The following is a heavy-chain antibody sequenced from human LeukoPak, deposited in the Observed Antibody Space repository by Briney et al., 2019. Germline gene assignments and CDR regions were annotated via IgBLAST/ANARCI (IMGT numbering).Heavy chain of an antibody. D-gene: IGHD3-22*01. J-gene: IGHJ4*02. CDR3: ARDRRIHSMIVVVNPSPTFDY. CDR1: GYTFTSYY. V-gene: IGHV1-46*01. CDR2: INPSGGST. Sequence: GASVKVSCKASGYTFTSYYMHWVRQAPGQGLEWMGIINPSGGSTSYAQKFQGRVTMTRDTSTSTVYMELSSLRSEDTAVYYCARDRRIHSMIVVVNPSPTFDYWGQGTLVTVSS.